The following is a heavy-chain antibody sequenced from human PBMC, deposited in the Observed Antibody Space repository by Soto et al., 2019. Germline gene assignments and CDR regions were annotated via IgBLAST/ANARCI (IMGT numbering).Heavy chain of an antibody. J-gene: IGHJ6*02. V-gene: IGHV4-39*01. Sequence: SETLSLTCTVSGGSISSSSYYWGWIRQPPGRGLEWIGSIYYSGSTYYNPSLKSRVTISVDTSKNQFSLKLSSVTAADTAVYYCAKTLYGSACGMDVWGQGTTVTVSS. CDR1: GGSISSSSYY. D-gene: IGHD3-10*01. CDR2: IYYSGST. CDR3: AKTLYGSACGMDV.